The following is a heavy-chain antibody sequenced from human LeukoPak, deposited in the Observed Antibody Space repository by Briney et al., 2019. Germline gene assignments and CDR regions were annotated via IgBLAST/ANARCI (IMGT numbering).Heavy chain of an antibody. CDR2: IRSQAYGGTT. Sequence: GGSLRLSCTASGYTFGDYVVSWIRQAPGKGLEWLGFIRSQAYGGTTEYAASVKGRFTISRDDSKSIAYLQMNSLKTEDTAVYYCARNMSHSPLDYWGQGTLVTVSS. D-gene: IGHD2/OR15-2a*01. CDR3: ARNMSHSPLDY. CDR1: GYTFGDYV. J-gene: IGHJ4*02. V-gene: IGHV3-49*03.